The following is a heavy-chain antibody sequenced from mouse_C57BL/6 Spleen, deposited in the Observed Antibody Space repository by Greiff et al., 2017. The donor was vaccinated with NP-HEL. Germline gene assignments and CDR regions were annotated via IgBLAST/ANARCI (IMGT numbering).Heavy chain of an antibody. CDR1: GYSFTGYY. CDR2: INPSTGGT. J-gene: IGHJ3*01. Sequence: VQLQQSGPELVKPGASVKISCKASGYSFTGYYMNWVKQSPEKSLEWIGEINPSTGGTTSNQKFKAKATLTVDKSSSTAYMQLKSLTAEDSAVYYCASPYDYDPAWFAYWGQGTLVTVSA. D-gene: IGHD2-4*01. CDR3: ASPYDYDPAWFAY. V-gene: IGHV1-42*01.